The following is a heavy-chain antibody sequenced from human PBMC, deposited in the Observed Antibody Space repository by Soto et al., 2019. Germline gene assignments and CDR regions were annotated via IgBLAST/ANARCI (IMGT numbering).Heavy chain of an antibody. CDR1: GYTFTSYA. CDR2: INAGNGNT. Sequence: ASVKASCKASGYTFTSYALHWGRPAPGQRLEWMGWINAGNGNTKYSQKFQGRVTITRDTSASTAYMELSSLRCEDTAVYYCARDAPRCQPLLGMANWFAPWGQGTLVTVSS. V-gene: IGHV1-3*01. D-gene: IGHD2-21*02. CDR3: ARDAPRCQPLLGMANWFAP. J-gene: IGHJ5*02.